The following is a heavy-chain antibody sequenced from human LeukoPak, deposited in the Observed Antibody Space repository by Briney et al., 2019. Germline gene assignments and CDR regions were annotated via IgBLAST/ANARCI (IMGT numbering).Heavy chain of an antibody. D-gene: IGHD6-19*01. CDR2: ISAYNGNT. CDR3: ARVRSSGPNGWFDY. Sequence: ASVKVSCKASGYTFTSYDISWVRQAPGQGLEWLGWISAYNGNTNYAQKLQGRVTMTTDTSTSTAYMVLRSLRSDDTAVYYCARVRSSGPNGWFDYWGQGTLVTVSS. V-gene: IGHV1-18*01. CDR1: GYTFTSYD. J-gene: IGHJ4*02.